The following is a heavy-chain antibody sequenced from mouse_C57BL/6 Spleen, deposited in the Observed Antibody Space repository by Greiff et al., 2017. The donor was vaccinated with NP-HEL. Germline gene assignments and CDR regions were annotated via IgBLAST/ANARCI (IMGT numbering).Heavy chain of an antibody. CDR3: ASGYDYLYYYAMDY. V-gene: IGHV5-12*01. J-gene: IGHJ4*01. CDR2: ISNGGGST. CDR1: GFTFSDYY. Sequence: EVKLQESGGGLVQPGGSLKLSCAASGFTFSDYYMYWVRQTPEKRLEWVAYISNGGGSTYYPDTVKGRFTISRDNAKNTLYLQMSRLKSEDTAMYYCASGYDYLYYYAMDYWGQGTSVTVSS. D-gene: IGHD2-4*01.